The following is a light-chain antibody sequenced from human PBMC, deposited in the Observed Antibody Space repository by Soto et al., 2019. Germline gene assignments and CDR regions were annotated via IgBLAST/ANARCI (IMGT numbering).Light chain of an antibody. CDR1: RSNIGSNY. Sequence: QSVLTQPPTASGTPGQRVTISCSGSRSNIGSNYVYWYQQVPGTAPKLLIYRNDQRPSGVPDRFSGSKSGTSASLAISGLRSEDEADYYCVAWDDSLSGGVVGGGTQLTVL. V-gene: IGLV1-47*01. CDR3: VAWDDSLSGGV. J-gene: IGLJ7*01. CDR2: RND.